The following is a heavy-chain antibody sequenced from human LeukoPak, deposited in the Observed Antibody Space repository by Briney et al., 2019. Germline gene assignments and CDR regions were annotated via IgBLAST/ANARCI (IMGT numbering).Heavy chain of an antibody. J-gene: IGHJ4*02. CDR1: GFTFSNYA. CDR3: VRDQFEYQVRIIDY. Sequence: GGSLRLSCAASGFTFSNYAMNWVRQAPGGGLEWVAAISYDGNNKFYADSVKGRFTISRDNSKNTLYLQANSLRAEDTAVYYCVRDQFEYQVRIIDYWGQGTLVTVSS. CDR2: ISYDGNNK. V-gene: IGHV3-30*04. D-gene: IGHD2-2*01.